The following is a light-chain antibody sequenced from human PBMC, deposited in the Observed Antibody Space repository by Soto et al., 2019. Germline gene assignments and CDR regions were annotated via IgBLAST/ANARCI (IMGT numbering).Light chain of an antibody. CDR2: AAS. CDR3: QQRTTIPFT. J-gene: IGKJ2*01. Sequence: DIQMTQSPSSLSVSAGERVTITCRASQSISSYLNWYQQKPGKAPKLLIYAASNLQSGVPSRFSGSGSGTDFTLTINSLQPEDFATYYCQQRTTIPFTFGPGTKLEIK. CDR1: QSISSY. V-gene: IGKV1-39*01.